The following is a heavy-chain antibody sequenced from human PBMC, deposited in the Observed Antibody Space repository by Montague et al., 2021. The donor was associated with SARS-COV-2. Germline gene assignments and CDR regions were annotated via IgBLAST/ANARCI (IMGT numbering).Heavy chain of an antibody. D-gene: IGHD3-9*01. Sequence: SETLSLTCAVSRGSFSNYYWTWTRQSPGKGLEWIGEINQCGAPNYTPSXXSRVTISLDTSKKQISLKLNSVTVADTAVFFCARGRPVQGSFRHFDSLSSGALDIWAQGSLVTVSS. CDR2: INQCGAP. J-gene: IGHJ3*02. CDR3: ARGRPVQGSFRHFDSLSSGALDI. CDR1: RGSFSNYY. V-gene: IGHV4-34*01.